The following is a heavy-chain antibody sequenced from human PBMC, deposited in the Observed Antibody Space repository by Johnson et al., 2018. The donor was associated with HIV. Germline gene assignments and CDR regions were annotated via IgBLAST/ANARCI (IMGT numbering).Heavy chain of an antibody. V-gene: IGHV3-30*04. Sequence: QVQLVESGGGVVQPGRSLRLSCVASAFSFSNYPMHWVRQAPGKGLEWVAVISYDGSNKYYADSVKGRFTISRDNSKNTLYLQMNSLRAEDTAVYYCARDRFPYYDFWSGYYRGAFDIWGQGTMVTVSS. D-gene: IGHD3-3*01. J-gene: IGHJ3*02. CDR2: ISYDGSNK. CDR1: AFSFSNYP. CDR3: ARDRFPYYDFWSGYYRGAFDI.